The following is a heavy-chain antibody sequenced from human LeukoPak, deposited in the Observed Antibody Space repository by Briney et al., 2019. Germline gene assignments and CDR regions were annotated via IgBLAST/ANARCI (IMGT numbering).Heavy chain of an antibody. J-gene: IGHJ6*03. D-gene: IGHD2-21*02. CDR3: ARGPAIEEYHYHYYMDV. V-gene: IGHV4-39*07. Sequence: KSSETLSPTCTVSGGSISSSNYYWSWIRQPPGKGLEWIGDINHSGSTNYNPSLKSRVTISVDTSKNQFSLKLSSVTAADTAVYYCARGPAIEEYHYHYYMDVWGKGTTVTVSS. CDR2: INHSGST. CDR1: GGSISSSNYY.